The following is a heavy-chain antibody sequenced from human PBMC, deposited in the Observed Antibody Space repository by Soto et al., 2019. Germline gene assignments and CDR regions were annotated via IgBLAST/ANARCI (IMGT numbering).Heavy chain of an antibody. V-gene: IGHV4-4*02. CDR1: GGSISSSNW. CDR3: ARVLGNDGFDM. J-gene: IGHJ3*02. Sequence: QVQLQESGPGLVKPSRTLSLTCAVSGGSISSSNWWSWVRQPPGKGLEWIGEIYHTGSTNYNPSLKSRVTISVDKSKNQFSLKLSSVTAADTTAVYYCARVLGNDGFDMWGQGTMVTVSS. D-gene: IGHD3-3*02. CDR2: IYHTGST.